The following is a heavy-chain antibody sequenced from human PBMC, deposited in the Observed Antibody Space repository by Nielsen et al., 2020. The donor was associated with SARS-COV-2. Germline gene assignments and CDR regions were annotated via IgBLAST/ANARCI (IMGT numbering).Heavy chain of an antibody. V-gene: IGHV3-7*03. CDR3: ANPYFDWLSRPYYGMDV. CDR2: VKQDGSEK. CDR1: GFTFSKFW. J-gene: IGHJ6*02. D-gene: IGHD3-9*01. Sequence: GESLKISCAASGFTFSKFWMSWVRQAPGKGLEWVATVKQDGSEKYYVDSVKGRFPIFRDNAKKSVYLQMNSLRAEDTALYHCANPYFDWLSRPYYGMDVWGQGTTVTVSS.